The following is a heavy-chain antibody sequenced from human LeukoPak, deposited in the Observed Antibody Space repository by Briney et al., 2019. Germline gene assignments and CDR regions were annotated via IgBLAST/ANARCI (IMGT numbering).Heavy chain of an antibody. J-gene: IGHJ4*02. CDR1: GFTVSSNY. V-gene: IGHV3-66*01. D-gene: IGHD3-22*01. Sequence: GGSLRLSCVASGFTVSSNYMSWVRQAPGKGLEWVSVIYSVGSTYYADPVKGRFTISRDNSKTTRSFHMTSRRAEDTAVYYCASGYYDSSGYCPPHYFDYWGQGTLVSVSS. CDR2: IYSVGST. CDR3: ASGYYDSSGYCPPHYFDY.